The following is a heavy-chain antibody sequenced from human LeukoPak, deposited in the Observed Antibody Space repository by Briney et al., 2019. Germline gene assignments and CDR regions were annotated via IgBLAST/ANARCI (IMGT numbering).Heavy chain of an antibody. V-gene: IGHV4-4*07. Sequence: SETLSLTCTVSGGSISSYYWSWIRQPAGKGLEWIGRFYTSGSTNYNPSLKSRVTMSIDTSKNQFSLKLSSVTAVDTAVYYCARDARLHYYFDYWGQGTLVTVSS. D-gene: IGHD5-18*01. CDR3: ARDARLHYYFDY. J-gene: IGHJ4*02. CDR1: GGSISSYY. CDR2: FYTSGST.